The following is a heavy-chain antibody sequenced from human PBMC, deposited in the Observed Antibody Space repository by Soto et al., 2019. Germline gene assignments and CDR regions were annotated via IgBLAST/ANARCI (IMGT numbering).Heavy chain of an antibody. Sequence: SETLSLTCTVSDGSISSSKYFWGWFRQPPGKGLEWIANIYYSGTTFYNPSLKSRITISVDTSKNQFSLTLTSVTAADTAIYYCARHAGGGRFYYGMDVWGQGTTVTVSS. J-gene: IGHJ6*02. CDR2: IYYSGTT. V-gene: IGHV4-39*01. CDR1: DGSISSSKYF. CDR3: ARHAGGGRFYYGMDV. D-gene: IGHD2-15*01.